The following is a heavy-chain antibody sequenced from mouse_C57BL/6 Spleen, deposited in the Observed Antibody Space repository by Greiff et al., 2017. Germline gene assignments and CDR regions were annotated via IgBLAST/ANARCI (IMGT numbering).Heavy chain of an antibody. V-gene: IGHV1-18*01. D-gene: IGHD1-1*01. Sequence: VQLKESGPELVKPGASVKIPCKASGYTFTGYNMDWVKQSHGKSLEWIGDINPNNGGTIYNQKFKGKATLTVAKSSSTAYMELGSLTSEDTAVYYSARETTVVGHYAMDYWGQGTSVTVSS. J-gene: IGHJ4*01. CDR1: GYTFTGYN. CDR3: ARETTVVGHYAMDY. CDR2: INPNNGGT.